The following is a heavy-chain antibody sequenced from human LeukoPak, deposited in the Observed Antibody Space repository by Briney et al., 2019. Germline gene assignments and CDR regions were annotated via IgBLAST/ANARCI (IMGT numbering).Heavy chain of an antibody. CDR1: GVSISSSSYY. V-gene: IGHV4-39*01. CDR3: ARLVVVVTAIHNWFDP. D-gene: IGHD2-21*02. Sequence: KTSETLSLTCTVSGVSISSSSYYWGCIRQPPGKGLEWIGSIYYSGSTYYNPSLKSRVTISVDTSKNQFSLKLSSVTAADTAVYYCARLVVVVTAIHNWFDPWGQGTLVTVSS. J-gene: IGHJ5*02. CDR2: IYYSGST.